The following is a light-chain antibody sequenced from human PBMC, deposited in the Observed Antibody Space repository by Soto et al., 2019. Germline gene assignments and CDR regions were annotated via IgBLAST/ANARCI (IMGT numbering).Light chain of an antibody. CDR3: QSYGSSPSANFV. Sequence: QSVLTQPPSVSGAPGQRVTISCTGSSSNIGAGYDVHWYQQLPGKAPKLLIYGNDNRPSGVPERFSGSKSGTSASLAITGLRADDEADYYCQSYGSSPSANFVFGTGTKRTVL. V-gene: IGLV1-40*01. CDR1: SSNIGAGYD. CDR2: GND. J-gene: IGLJ1*01.